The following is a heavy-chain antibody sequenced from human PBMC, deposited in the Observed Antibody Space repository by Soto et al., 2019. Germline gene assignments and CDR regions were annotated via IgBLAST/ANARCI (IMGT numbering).Heavy chain of an antibody. V-gene: IGHV1-2*04. J-gene: IGHJ3*02. Sequence: GASGEGLRKASGYTFTGYYMHWLRQAPGQGLEWMGWINPNSGGTNYAQKFQGWVTMTRDTSISTAYMELSRLRSDDTAVYYCARDGGGSSNAFDIWGQGTMVTVSS. CDR2: INPNSGGT. D-gene: IGHD6-6*01. CDR1: GYTFTGYY. CDR3: ARDGGGSSNAFDI.